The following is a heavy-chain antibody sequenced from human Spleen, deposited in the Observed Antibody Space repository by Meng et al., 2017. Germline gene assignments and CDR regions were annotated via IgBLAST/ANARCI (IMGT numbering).Heavy chain of an antibody. Sequence: GESLKISCAASGFTVSHNYISWVRQAPGKGLEWVSVIYSGGNTYYADSVKGRFTISRDNSKNTVFLQMNSLRAEDTAIYYCAKGQLTPTGTYNWFDPWGQGALVTVSS. V-gene: IGHV3-53*01. CDR3: AKGQLTPTGTYNWFDP. J-gene: IGHJ5*02. CDR1: GFTVSHNY. D-gene: IGHD1-1*01. CDR2: IYSGGNT.